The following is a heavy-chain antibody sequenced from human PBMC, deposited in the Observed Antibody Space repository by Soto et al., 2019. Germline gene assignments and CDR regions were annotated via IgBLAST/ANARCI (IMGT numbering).Heavy chain of an antibody. D-gene: IGHD4-17*01. J-gene: IGHJ6*02. CDR2: IWYDGSNK. V-gene: IGHV3-33*01. CDR1: GFTFSSYG. Sequence: QVQLVESGGGVVQPGRSLRLSCAASGFTFSSYGMHWVRQAPGKRLEWVAVIWYDGSNKYYADSVNGRFTISRDNSKNTLYLQMNSLRAENTAVYYCARDLGDYKTYYYGMDVSGQGTTVTVSS. CDR3: ARDLGDYKTYYYGMDV.